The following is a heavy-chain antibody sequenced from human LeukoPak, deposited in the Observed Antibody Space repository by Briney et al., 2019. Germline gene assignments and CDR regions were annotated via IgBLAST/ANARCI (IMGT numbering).Heavy chain of an antibody. V-gene: IGHV3-11*01. CDR1: GFTFSDWF. CDR3: ARGHFGLDV. Sequence: KTGGSLRLSCAASGFTFSDWFVSWIRQAPGTGLEWVSYISNSGNSIYYADSVKGRFTISRDNAKKTVNLQMNSLRAEDTAIYYCARGHFGLDVWGQGTTVTVSS. J-gene: IGHJ6*02. CDR2: ISNSGNSI.